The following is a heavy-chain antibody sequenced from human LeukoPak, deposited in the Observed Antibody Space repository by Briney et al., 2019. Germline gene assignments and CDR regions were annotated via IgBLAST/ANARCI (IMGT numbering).Heavy chain of an antibody. D-gene: IGHD3-22*01. CDR3: AREIDSSGLGDYYMDV. Sequence: ASVTVSCTASGHTFTSYDINWVRQAPGQGLEWMGWMNPNSGNTGYAQKFQGRVTMTRNTSISTAYMELSSLRSEDTAVYYCAREIDSSGLGDYYMDVWGKGTTVTVSS. CDR2: MNPNSGNT. J-gene: IGHJ6*03. V-gene: IGHV1-8*01. CDR1: GHTFTSYD.